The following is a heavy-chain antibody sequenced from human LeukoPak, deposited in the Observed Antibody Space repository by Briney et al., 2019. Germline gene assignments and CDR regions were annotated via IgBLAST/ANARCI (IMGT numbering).Heavy chain of an antibody. J-gene: IGHJ5*02. CDR1: GYSFADYY. V-gene: IGHV1-2*02. CDR3: ATNILVRDIINWFDP. Sequence: EASVKVSCKASGYSFADYYMHWVRQAPGQGLEWMGWIKPNSGDTRSAQKFQGRVITTRDTSTGTAYMELSSLRYDDTAVYYCATNILVRDIINWFDPWGQGTLVTVSS. CDR2: IKPNSGDT. D-gene: IGHD3-10*01.